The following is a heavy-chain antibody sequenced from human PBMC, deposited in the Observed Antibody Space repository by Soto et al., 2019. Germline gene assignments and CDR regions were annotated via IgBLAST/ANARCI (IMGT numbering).Heavy chain of an antibody. V-gene: IGHV4-59*01. J-gene: IGHJ6*02. CDR3: ASGSRVVRGAKNDPPYYYGMDV. D-gene: IGHD3-10*01. Sequence: SETLSLTCTVSGGSISSYYWSWIRQPPGKGLEWIGYIYYSGSTSYNPSLKSRVTISVDTSKNQFSLKLSSVTAADTAVYYCASGSRVVRGAKNDPPYYYGMDVWGQGTTVTVSS. CDR2: IYYSGST. CDR1: GGSISSYY.